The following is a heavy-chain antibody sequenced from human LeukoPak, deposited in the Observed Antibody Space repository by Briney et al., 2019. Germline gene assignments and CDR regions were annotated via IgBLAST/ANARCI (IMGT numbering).Heavy chain of an antibody. CDR2: IYYSGST. J-gene: IGHJ5*02. CDR3: AREYCSSTGCYTGEWFDP. Sequence: SETLSLTCTVSGGSISSYYWSWLRQPPGKGLEWIGYIYYSGSTNYNPSLKSRVTISVDTSKNQFSLKLSSVTAADTAVYYCAREYCSSTGCYTGEWFDPWGQGTLVTVSS. CDR1: GGSISSYY. V-gene: IGHV4-59*01. D-gene: IGHD2-2*02.